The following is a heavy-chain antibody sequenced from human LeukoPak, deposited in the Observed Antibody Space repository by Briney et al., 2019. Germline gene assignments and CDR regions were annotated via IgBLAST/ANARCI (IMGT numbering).Heavy chain of an antibody. Sequence: SETLSLTCAVYGGSFSGYYWSWIRQPPGKGLEWIGEINHSGSTNYNPSLKSRVTLSVDTSKNQFSLKLSSVTAADTAVYYCARGYCSGGSCYVYAFDIWGQGTMVTVSS. V-gene: IGHV4-34*01. CDR2: INHSGST. J-gene: IGHJ3*02. D-gene: IGHD2-15*01. CDR1: GGSFSGYY. CDR3: ARGYCSGGSCYVYAFDI.